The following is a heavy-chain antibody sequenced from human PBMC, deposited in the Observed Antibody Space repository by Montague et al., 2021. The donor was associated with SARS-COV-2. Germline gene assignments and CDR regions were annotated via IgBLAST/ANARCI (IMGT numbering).Heavy chain of an antibody. CDR1: GGSVSSGSYY. Sequence: SETLSLTCTVSGGSVSSGSYYWSWIRQPPGKGLEWIGYMYYSGSTKYNPSLKSRVTISVDTSKNQFSLKLSSVTAADTAVYYCARGYGSGSYSSWGQGTLVTVSS. CDR3: ARGYGSGSYSS. D-gene: IGHD3-10*01. J-gene: IGHJ4*02. CDR2: MYYSGST. V-gene: IGHV4-61*01.